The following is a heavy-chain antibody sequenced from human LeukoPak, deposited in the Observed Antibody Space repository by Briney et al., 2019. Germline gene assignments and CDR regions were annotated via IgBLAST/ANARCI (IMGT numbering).Heavy chain of an antibody. V-gene: IGHV3-48*03. CDR2: ISRSGSTI. J-gene: IGHJ6*02. CDR3: ASTTPYRGSDYGMDV. CDR1: GFTFSSYE. Sequence: GGSLRLSCAASGFTFSSYEMNWVRQAPGKGLEWVSYISRSGSTIYYADSVKGRFTISRDNAKNSLYLQMNSLRAEDTAVYYCASTTPYRGSDYGMDVWGQGTTVTVSS. D-gene: IGHD1-26*01.